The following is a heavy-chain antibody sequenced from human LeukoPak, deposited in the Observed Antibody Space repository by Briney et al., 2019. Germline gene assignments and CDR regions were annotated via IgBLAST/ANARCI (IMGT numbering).Heavy chain of an antibody. V-gene: IGHV4-59*01. CDR3: ARVAYCGGDCYTIDY. CDR2: IHYRGST. Sequence: SETLSLTCTVSGGSISSYYWSWIRQPPGKGLEWIGYIHYRGSTNYNPSLKSRVTISVDTSKNQFSLKLSSVTAADTAVYYCARVAYCGGDCYTIDYWGQGTLVTVSS. CDR1: GGSISSYY. J-gene: IGHJ4*02. D-gene: IGHD2-21*02.